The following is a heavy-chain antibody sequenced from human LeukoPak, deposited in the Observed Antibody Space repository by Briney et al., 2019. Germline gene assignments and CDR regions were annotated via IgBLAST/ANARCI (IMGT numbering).Heavy chain of an antibody. J-gene: IGHJ4*02. CDR2: IYYSGST. Sequence: SETLSLTCTVSGGSISSSSYYWGWIRQPPGKGLGWIGSIYYSGSTYYSPSLKSRLTISVDTSKNHFSLKLSSVTTADTAVYYFARGKAYHYYDSSSYYYDYWGQGTLVTVSS. CDR1: GGSISSSSYY. D-gene: IGHD3-22*01. V-gene: IGHV4-39*02. CDR3: ARGKAYHYYDSSSYYYDY.